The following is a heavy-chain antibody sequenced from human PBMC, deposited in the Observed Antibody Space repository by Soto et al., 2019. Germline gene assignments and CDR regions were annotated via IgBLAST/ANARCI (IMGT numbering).Heavy chain of an antibody. CDR2: INAGNGNT. CDR1: GYTFTGYA. J-gene: IGHJ4*02. V-gene: IGHV1-3*01. Sequence: ASVKVSCKASGYTFTGYAMHWARQAPGQRLEWMGWINAGNGNTKYSQKFQGRVTITSDTSASTAYMELSSLRSEDTAIYYCARDLGGWPDYWGQGTLVTVSS. CDR3: ARDLGGWPDY. D-gene: IGHD6-19*01.